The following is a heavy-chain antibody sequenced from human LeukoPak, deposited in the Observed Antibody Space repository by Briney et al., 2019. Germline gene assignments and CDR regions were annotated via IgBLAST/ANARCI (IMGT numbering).Heavy chain of an antibody. Sequence: GGSLRLSCAASGFTFSSYDMHWVRQATGKGLEWVSAIGTAGDTYYPGSVKGRFTISRENAKNSLYLQMNSLRAGDTAVYYCVRGHCSGGSCYPYYYYYHGMDVWGQGTTVTVSS. V-gene: IGHV3-13*01. CDR1: GFTFSSYD. CDR2: IGTAGDT. D-gene: IGHD2-15*01. CDR3: VRGHCSGGSCYPYYYYYHGMDV. J-gene: IGHJ6*02.